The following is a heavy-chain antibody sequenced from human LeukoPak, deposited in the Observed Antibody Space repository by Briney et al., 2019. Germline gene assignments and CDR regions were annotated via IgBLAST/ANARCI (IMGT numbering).Heavy chain of an antibody. D-gene: IGHD3-22*01. CDR2: IIPIFGTA. V-gene: IGHV1-69*05. J-gene: IGHJ4*02. CDR1: GGTFSSYA. CDR3: VLTGYYDSSGYYYYPPFDY. Sequence: GASVKVSCKASGGTFSSYAISWVRQAPGQGLEWMGRIIPIFGTANYAQKFQGRVTITTDESTSTAYMELSSLRSEDTAVYYCVLTGYYDSSGYYYYPPFDYWGQGTLVTVSS.